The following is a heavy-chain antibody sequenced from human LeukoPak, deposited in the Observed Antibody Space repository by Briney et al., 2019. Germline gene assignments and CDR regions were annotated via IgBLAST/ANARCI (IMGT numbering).Heavy chain of an antibody. CDR2: IYYSGST. CDR1: GGSIISSSYY. CDR3: ARERLKTGWFDR. Sequence: SETLSLTCTVSGGSIISSSYYWGWIRQPPGQGLEWIGSIYYSGSTYYNPSLKSRVTISVDTSMNQVSLKLGSVTAADTAVYYCARERLKTGWFDRWGQGTLVTVSS. V-gene: IGHV4-39*07. J-gene: IGHJ5*02.